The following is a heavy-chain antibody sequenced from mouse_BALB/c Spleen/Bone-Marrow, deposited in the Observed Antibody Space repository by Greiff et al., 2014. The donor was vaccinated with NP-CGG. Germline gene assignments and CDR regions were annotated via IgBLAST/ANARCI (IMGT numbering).Heavy chain of an antibody. D-gene: IGHD1-1*01. CDR3: ARHGGSRGYYFDY. Sequence: EVKVEESGGGLVQPGGSLKLSCAASGFTFSSYTMSWVRQTPEKRPEWVAYISNGGGSTYYPDTVKGRFTISRDNAKNTLYLQMSSLKSEDTAMYYCARHGGSRGYYFDYWGQGTTLTVSS. J-gene: IGHJ2*01. V-gene: IGHV5-12-2*01. CDR2: ISNGGGST. CDR1: GFTFSSYT.